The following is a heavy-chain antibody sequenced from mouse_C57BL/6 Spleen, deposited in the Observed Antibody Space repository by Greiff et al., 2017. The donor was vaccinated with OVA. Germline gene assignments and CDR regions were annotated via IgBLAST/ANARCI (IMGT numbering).Heavy chain of an antibody. J-gene: IGHJ2*01. V-gene: IGHV1-55*01. Sequence: QVQLQQPGAELVKPGASVKMSCKASGYTFPSYWITWVQQRPGQGLEWIGDIYPGSGSTNYNEKFKSKSTLTVYTSSSTAYIQRSSLKSEDSAGYYCERGVDYWGQGTTLTVSP. CDR3: ERGVDY. CDR2: IYPGSGST. CDR1: GYTFPSYW.